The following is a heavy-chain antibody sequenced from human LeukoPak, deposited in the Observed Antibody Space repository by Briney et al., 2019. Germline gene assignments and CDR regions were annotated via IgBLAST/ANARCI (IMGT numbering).Heavy chain of an antibody. Sequence: SETLSLTCAVSGYSISSGYCWGWIRQPPGKGLEWIGSIHHSGSTYYNPSLKSRVTISVDTSKNQFSLKLSSVTAADTAVYYCARGPPRFVSYWGQGTLVTVSS. CDR1: GYSISSGYC. CDR3: ARGPPRFVSY. V-gene: IGHV4-38-2*01. J-gene: IGHJ4*02. CDR2: IHHSGST. D-gene: IGHD5-24*01.